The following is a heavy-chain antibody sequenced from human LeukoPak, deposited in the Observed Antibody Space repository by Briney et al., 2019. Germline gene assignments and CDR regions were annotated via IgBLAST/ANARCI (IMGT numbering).Heavy chain of an antibody. Sequence: SETLSLTCTVSGGSISSYYWSWIRQPPGKGLEWIGYIYSSGSTNYNPSLKSRVTISVDTSKNQFSLKLSSVTAADTAVYYCARVNYGDYWRSFDYWGQGTLVTVSS. V-gene: IGHV4-59*01. J-gene: IGHJ4*02. CDR3: ARVNYGDYWRSFDY. D-gene: IGHD4-17*01. CDR2: IYSSGST. CDR1: GGSISSYY.